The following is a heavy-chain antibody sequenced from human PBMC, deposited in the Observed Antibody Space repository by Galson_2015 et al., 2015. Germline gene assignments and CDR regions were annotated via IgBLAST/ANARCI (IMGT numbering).Heavy chain of an antibody. CDR1: GYSFTSYW. Sequence: QSGAEVKKPGESLKISCKGSGYSFTSYWIGWVRQMPGKGLEWMGIIYPGDSDTRYSPSFQGQVTISADKSISTAYLQWSSLKASDTAMYYCARAPERLHDRHNRAPTSWGQGTLVTVSS. J-gene: IGHJ4*02. V-gene: IGHV5-51*01. D-gene: IGHD1-14*01. CDR2: IYPGDSDT. CDR3: ARAPERLHDRHNRAPTS.